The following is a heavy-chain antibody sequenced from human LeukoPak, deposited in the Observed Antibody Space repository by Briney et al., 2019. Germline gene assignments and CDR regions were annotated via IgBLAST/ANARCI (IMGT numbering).Heavy chain of an antibody. CDR1: GGSFSGYY. V-gene: IGHV4-34*01. CDR2: ISHSGST. J-gene: IGHJ4*01. Sequence: SETLSLTCAVYGGSFSGYYWSWIRQPPGKGLEWIGEISHSGSTNYNPSLKSRVTISVDTSKNQFSLKLSSVTAADTAVYYCARGRITMVRGVTTTYYFDYWGHGTLVTVSS. CDR3: ARGRITMVRGVTTTYYFDY. D-gene: IGHD3-10*01.